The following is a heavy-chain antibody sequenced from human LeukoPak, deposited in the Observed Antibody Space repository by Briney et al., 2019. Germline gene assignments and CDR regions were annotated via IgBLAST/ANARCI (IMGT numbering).Heavy chain of an antibody. CDR1: GFTVSSNY. V-gene: IGHV3-66*01. CDR3: AREPHGLGGTGPDY. J-gene: IGHJ4*02. Sequence: GGSLRLSCGASGFTVSSNYMSWVRQAPGKGLEWVSVIYSGGSTYYADSVKGRFTISRDNSKNTLYLQMNSLRAEDTAVYYCAREPHGLGGTGPDYWGQGTLVTVSS. CDR2: IYSGGST. D-gene: IGHD3/OR15-3a*01.